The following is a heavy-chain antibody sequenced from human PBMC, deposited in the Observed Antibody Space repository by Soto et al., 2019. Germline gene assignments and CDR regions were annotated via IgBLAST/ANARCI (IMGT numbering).Heavy chain of an antibody. J-gene: IGHJ6*02. CDR2: IYYSGST. V-gene: IGHV4-59*01. CDR3: ARDIRRDGYNLSRYYYYGMDV. CDR1: GGSISSYY. D-gene: IGHD5-12*01. Sequence: SETLSLTCTVSGGSISSYYWSWIRQPPGKGLEWIGYIYYSGSTNYNPSLKSRVTISVDTSKNQFSLKLSSVTAADTAVYYCARDIRRDGYNLSRYYYYGMDVWGQGTTVTISS.